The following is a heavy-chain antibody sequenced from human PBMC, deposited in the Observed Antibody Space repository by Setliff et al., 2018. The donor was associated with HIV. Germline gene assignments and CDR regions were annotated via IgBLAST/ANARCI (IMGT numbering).Heavy chain of an antibody. CDR1: GGSISSNNYY. V-gene: IGHV4-39*01. J-gene: IGHJ4*02. CDR3: ARRPIKGYGPFDS. D-gene: IGHD2-15*01. Sequence: PSETLSLTCTVSGGSISSNNYYWGWIRQPPGKGLEWIASIYYSGSTYYNPSLKSRITISVDTSKNQFSLRLSSVTAADTAVYYCARRPIKGYGPFDSWGPGTLVTVSS. CDR2: IYYSGST.